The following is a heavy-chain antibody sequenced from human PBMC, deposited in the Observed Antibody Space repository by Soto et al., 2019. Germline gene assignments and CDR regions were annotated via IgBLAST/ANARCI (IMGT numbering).Heavy chain of an antibody. Sequence: GGSLRLSCAASGFTVSSNYMSWVRQAPGKGLEWVSVIYSGGSTYYADSVKGRFTISRDNSKNTLYLQMNSLRAEDTAVYYCARARYYESSGSTAQNYFDYWGQGTLVTVSS. V-gene: IGHV3-53*01. J-gene: IGHJ4*02. CDR3: ARARYYESSGSTAQNYFDY. CDR1: GFTVSSNY. CDR2: IYSGGST. D-gene: IGHD3-22*01.